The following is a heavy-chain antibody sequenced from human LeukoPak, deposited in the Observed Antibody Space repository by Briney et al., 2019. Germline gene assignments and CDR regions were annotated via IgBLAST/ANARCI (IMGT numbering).Heavy chain of an antibody. CDR1: GFTLSSYS. V-gene: IGHV3-48*01. CDR3: ARAGSGRSPDWFDP. Sequence: GGSLRLSCAASGFTLSSYSMNWVRQAPGKGLEWVSYISRSSSTIYYADSVKGRFTISRDNAKNSLYLQMNSLRAEDTAVYYCARAGSGRSPDWFDPWGQGTLVTVSS. J-gene: IGHJ5*02. CDR2: ISRSSSTI. D-gene: IGHD1-26*01.